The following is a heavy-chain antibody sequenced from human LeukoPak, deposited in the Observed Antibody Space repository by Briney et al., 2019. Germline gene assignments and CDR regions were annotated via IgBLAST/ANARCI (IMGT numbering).Heavy chain of an antibody. D-gene: IGHD1-26*01. CDR2: IYYSGST. J-gene: IGHJ5*02. Sequence: SETLSLTCTVSGGSISSYYWSWIRQPPGKGLEWIGYIYYSGSTNYNPSLKSRVTISVDTSKNQFSLKLSSVTAADTAVYYCARGNSGSYDWFDPWGQGTLVTVSS. CDR3: ARGNSGSYDWFDP. V-gene: IGHV4-59*01. CDR1: GGSISSYY.